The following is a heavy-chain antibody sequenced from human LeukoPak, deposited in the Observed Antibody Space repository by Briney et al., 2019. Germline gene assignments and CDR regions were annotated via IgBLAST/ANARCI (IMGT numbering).Heavy chain of an antibody. J-gene: IGHJ4*02. CDR2: IRSSSYI. V-gene: IGHV3-21*01. CDR3: ARDLGSSSARDY. D-gene: IGHD6-6*01. Sequence: NPGGSLRLSCAASGFTFSSYSMNWVRQAPGKGLEWVSSIRSSSYIYYADSVKGRFTISRDNAKNSLYLQMNSLRAEDTAVYYCARDLGSSSARDYWGQGTLVTVSS. CDR1: GFTFSSYS.